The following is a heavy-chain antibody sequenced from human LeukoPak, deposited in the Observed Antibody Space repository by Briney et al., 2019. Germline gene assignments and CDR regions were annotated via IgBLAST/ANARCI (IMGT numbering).Heavy chain of an antibody. CDR3: ARDPRRSGYFDL. Sequence: PGGSLRLSCEASGFIFSDYNMNWVRQAPGKGLEWLSFIDSSSSTIYYADSVKGRFAISRDNAKNSLFLQMDSLRAEDTAVYYCARDPRRSGYFDLWGRGTLVTVSS. J-gene: IGHJ2*01. CDR1: GFIFSDYN. CDR2: IDSSSSTI. V-gene: IGHV3-48*04.